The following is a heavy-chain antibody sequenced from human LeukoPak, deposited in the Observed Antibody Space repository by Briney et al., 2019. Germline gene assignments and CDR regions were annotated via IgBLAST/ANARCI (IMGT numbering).Heavy chain of an antibody. J-gene: IGHJ3*02. CDR3: ARYRNEALFAFDI. V-gene: IGHV4-59*01. D-gene: IGHD1-14*01. CDR2: IYYSGST. CDR1: GDTISNYY. Sequence: SETLSLTCTVSGDTISNYYWSWIRQPPGKGLEWIGYIYYSGSTNYNPSLKSRATISVTSKNQFSLKLNSVTAADTAVYYCARYRNEALFAFDIWGQGTVVTVSS.